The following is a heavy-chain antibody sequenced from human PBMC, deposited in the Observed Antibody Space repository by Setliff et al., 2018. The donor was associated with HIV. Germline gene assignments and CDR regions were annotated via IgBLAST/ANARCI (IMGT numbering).Heavy chain of an antibody. J-gene: IGHJ6*03. CDR3: ARSQGIGNYHWDV. Sequence: PGESLKISCAASGFTFSPYCMGWFRLAPGKGLEWVSSISYRSTYIYYSDSVRGRFTISRDDAKNSLYLQMNSLVDEDTAVYYCARSQGIGNYHWDVWGKGTTVTVSS. D-gene: IGHD2-15*01. CDR1: GFTFSPYC. CDR2: ISYRSTYI. V-gene: IGHV3-21*01.